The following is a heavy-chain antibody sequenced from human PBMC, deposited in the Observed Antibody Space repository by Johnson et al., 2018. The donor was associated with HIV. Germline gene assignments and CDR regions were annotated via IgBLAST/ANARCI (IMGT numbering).Heavy chain of an antibody. D-gene: IGHD1-26*01. CDR2: ISSDESYI. J-gene: IGHJ3*02. CDR3: AREGAPSARDFGAFDI. V-gene: IGHV3-30*03. CDR1: GFTFPNAW. Sequence: VQLVESGGGLVQPGGSLRLSCAASGFTFPNAWMHWVRQAPGEGLAWVAVISSDESYIHYGDSVKGRFIVSKDNSKNTLYLQMSSLRAEDTAVYYCAREGAPSARDFGAFDIWGQGTMVTVSS.